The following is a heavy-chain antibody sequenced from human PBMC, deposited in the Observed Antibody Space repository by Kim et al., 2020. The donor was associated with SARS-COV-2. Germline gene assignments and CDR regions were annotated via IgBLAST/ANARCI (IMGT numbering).Heavy chain of an antibody. CDR2: INHSGST. Sequence: SETLSLTCAVYGGSFSGYYWSWIRQPPGKGLEWIGEINHSGSTNYNPSLKSRVTISVDTSKNQFSLKLSSVTAADTAVYYCARGRGGTTVVTLALRYYY. CDR3: ARGRGGTTVVTLALRYYY. CDR1: GGSFSGYY. J-gene: IGHJ6*01. D-gene: IGHD4-17*01. V-gene: IGHV4-34*01.